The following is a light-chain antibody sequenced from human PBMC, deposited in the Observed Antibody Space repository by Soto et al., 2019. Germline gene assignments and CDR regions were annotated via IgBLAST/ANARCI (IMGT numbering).Light chain of an antibody. V-gene: IGKV1-39*01. CDR2: AAS. J-gene: IGKJ1*01. Sequence: IQMTQSPSSLSASVGDRFTITFRASQSISTYLHWYQQKPGKAPKLLIYAASSLQSGVPSRFSGSGSETHLTLTISSLQPEDFAPYSCQQSYSTTWTFGQGTKVDIK. CDR1: QSISTY. CDR3: QQSYSTTWT.